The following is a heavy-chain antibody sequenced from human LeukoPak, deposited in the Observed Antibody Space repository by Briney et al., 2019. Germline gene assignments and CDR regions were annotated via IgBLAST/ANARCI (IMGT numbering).Heavy chain of an antibody. CDR3: ARDDPGERNAFDI. CDR2: IYYSGST. V-gene: IGHV4-59*13. Sequence: SETLSLTCTVSGGSISSYYWSWIRQPPGKGLEWIGYIYYSGSTNYNPSLKSRVTISVDTSKNQFSLKLSSATAADTAVYYCARDDPGERNAFDIWGQGTMVTVSS. D-gene: IGHD1-14*01. CDR1: GGSISSYY. J-gene: IGHJ3*02.